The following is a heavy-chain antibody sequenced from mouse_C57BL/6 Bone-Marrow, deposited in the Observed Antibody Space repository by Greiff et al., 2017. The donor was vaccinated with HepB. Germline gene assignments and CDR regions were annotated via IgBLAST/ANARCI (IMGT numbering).Heavy chain of an antibody. CDR3: ARGNYEAMDY. CDR1: GYSITSGYY. Sequence: ESGPGLVKPSQSLSLTCSVTGYSITSGYYWNWIRQFPGNKLEWMGYISYDGSNNYNPSLKNRISITRDTSKNQFFLKLNSVTTEDTATYYCARGNYEAMDYWGQGTSVTVSS. V-gene: IGHV3-6*01. J-gene: IGHJ4*01. CDR2: ISYDGSN. D-gene: IGHD1-1*01.